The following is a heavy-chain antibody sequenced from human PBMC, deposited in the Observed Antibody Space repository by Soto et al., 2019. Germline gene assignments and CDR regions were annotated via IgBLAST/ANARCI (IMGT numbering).Heavy chain of an antibody. CDR3: ARVTGGDAFDI. D-gene: IGHD7-27*01. Sequence: GGSLRLSCAASGFTFGDYGMSWVRQAPGKGLEWVSGINWNGGSTGYADSVKGRFTISRDNAKNSLYLQMNSLIAEDTALYYCARVTGGDAFDIWGQGTMVTVSS. J-gene: IGHJ3*02. V-gene: IGHV3-20*04. CDR1: GFTFGDYG. CDR2: INWNGGST.